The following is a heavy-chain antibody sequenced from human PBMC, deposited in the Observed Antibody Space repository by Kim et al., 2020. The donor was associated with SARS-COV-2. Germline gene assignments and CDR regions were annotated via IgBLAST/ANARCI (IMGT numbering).Heavy chain of an antibody. D-gene: IGHD3-10*01. CDR3: ARGIYRGHYFDY. Sequence: NYAKKFQGRVTMTSGTSISTAYMELCRLRSDDTAVYYCARGIYRGHYFDYWGQGTLVTVSS. V-gene: IGHV1-2*02. J-gene: IGHJ4*02.